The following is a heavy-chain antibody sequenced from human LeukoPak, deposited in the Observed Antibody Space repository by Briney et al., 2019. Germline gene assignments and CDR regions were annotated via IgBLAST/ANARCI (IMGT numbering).Heavy chain of an antibody. CDR3: ARDEFGSGWYMGY. Sequence: GGSLRLSCAASGFTFSDYYMSWTRQAPGKGLEWVSYISSSSSYTNYADSVKGRFTISRDNAKNSLYLQMNSLRAEDTAVYYCARDEFGSGWYMGYWGQGTLVTVSS. J-gene: IGHJ4*02. CDR1: GFTFSDYY. D-gene: IGHD6-19*01. CDR2: ISSSSSYT. V-gene: IGHV3-11*06.